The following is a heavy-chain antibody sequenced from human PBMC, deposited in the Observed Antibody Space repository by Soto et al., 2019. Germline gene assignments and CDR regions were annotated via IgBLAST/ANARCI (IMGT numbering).Heavy chain of an antibody. J-gene: IGHJ4*02. Sequence: QVQLQESGPGLVKPSETLSLTCTVSGGSITGYYWTWLRQPPGQGLEWIGYVFYKGNTNYNPSLKSRVTISVDTSANQFSLRLSSVTAADTAVYYCARSGDSFGFTDYWGQGTLVTVSS. CDR3: ARSGDSFGFTDY. D-gene: IGHD5-18*01. V-gene: IGHV4-59*01. CDR1: GGSITGYY. CDR2: VFYKGNT.